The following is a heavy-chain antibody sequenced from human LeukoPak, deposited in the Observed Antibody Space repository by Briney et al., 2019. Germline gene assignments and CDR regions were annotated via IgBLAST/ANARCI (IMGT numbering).Heavy chain of an antibody. J-gene: IGHJ4*02. CDR1: GYTFTSYY. Sequence: ASVKVSCKASGYTFTSYYMHWVRQAPGQGLEWMGIINPSGGSTSYAQKFQGRVTMTRDTSTSTVYMELSSLRSEDTAVYYCARDGVEQQLAPSPTFDYWGQGTLVTVSS. CDR3: ARDGVEQQLAPSPTFDY. V-gene: IGHV1-46*01. D-gene: IGHD6-13*01. CDR2: INPSGGST.